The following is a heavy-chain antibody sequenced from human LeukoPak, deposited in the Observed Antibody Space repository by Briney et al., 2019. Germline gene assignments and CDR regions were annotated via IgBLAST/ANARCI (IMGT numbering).Heavy chain of an antibody. D-gene: IGHD2-21*02. Sequence: PSETLSLTCTASGGSISSSSYYWGWIRQPPGKGLEWIGSIYYSGSTYYNPSLKSRVTISVDTSKNQFSLKLSSVTAADTAVYYCARDIVVVTAFLWGQGTLVTVSS. V-gene: IGHV4-39*07. CDR1: GGSISSSSYY. CDR2: IYYSGST. J-gene: IGHJ4*02. CDR3: ARDIVVVTAFL.